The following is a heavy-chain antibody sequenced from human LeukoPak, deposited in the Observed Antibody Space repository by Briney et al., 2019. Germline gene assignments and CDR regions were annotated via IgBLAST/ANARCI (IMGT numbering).Heavy chain of an antibody. D-gene: IGHD3-3*01. V-gene: IGHV3-7*01. CDR3: ARIMGYDFWSGYYPHYYYYYMDV. CDR2: IKQDGSEK. J-gene: IGHJ6*03. CDR1: GFTFSGYW. Sequence: GGSLRLSCAASGFTFSGYWMSWVRQAPGKGLEWVANIKQDGSEKYYVDSVKGRFTISRDNAKNSLYLQMNSLRAEDTAVYYCARIMGYDFWSGYYPHYYYYYMDVWGKGTTVTVSS.